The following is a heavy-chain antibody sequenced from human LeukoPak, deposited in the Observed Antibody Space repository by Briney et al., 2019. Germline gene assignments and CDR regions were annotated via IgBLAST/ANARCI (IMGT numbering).Heavy chain of an antibody. CDR3: AMRRYLAGFDY. CDR1: GFTFSSYG. Sequence: GGSLRLSCAASGFTFSSYGMHWVRHAPGKGLVWVSRINSDGSSISYADSVKGRFTISRDNAKNTLYLQMNSLRAEDTAVYYCAMRRYLAGFDYWGQGTLVTVSS. V-gene: IGHV3-74*01. D-gene: IGHD3-16*02. CDR2: INSDGSSI. J-gene: IGHJ4*02.